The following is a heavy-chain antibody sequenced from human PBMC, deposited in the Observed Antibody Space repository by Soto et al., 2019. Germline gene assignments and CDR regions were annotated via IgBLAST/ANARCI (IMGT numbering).Heavy chain of an antibody. CDR1: GVSISSGGYS. CDR3: VRQGIGPLHGLVDV. CDR2: IYHSGST. V-gene: IGHV4-30-2*01. Sequence: SETLSLTCAVSGVSISSGGYSWSWIRQPPGKGLEWIGYIYHSGSTYYNPSLKSRVTISLDRSTKQLSLKLSSATAADTAMYHCVRQGIGPLHGLVDVWGRGTTVTVSS. J-gene: IGHJ6*02. D-gene: IGHD3-10*01.